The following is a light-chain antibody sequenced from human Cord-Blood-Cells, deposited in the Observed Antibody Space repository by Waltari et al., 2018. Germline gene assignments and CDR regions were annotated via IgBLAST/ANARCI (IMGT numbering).Light chain of an antibody. J-gene: IGKJ2*01. CDR2: GAP. CDR1: QSVGSSY. Sequence: EIVLTQSPGTLSLSPGERATLSCRASQSVGSSYLAWYKQKPRQGPRHLIYGAPSRAAGIPDRFSGSGSGTDFSLTISRLEPEDFAVYYCQEYGSSPYTFGQGTKLEIK. CDR3: QEYGSSPYT. V-gene: IGKV3-20*01.